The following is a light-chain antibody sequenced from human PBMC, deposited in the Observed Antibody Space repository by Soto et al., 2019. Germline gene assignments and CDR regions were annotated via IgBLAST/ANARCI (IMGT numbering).Light chain of an antibody. J-gene: IGLJ1*01. V-gene: IGLV1-44*01. Sequence: VLTQPPSASGTPGQRVTISCSGSRSNIGSNTVNWYQQVPGTAPKLLIYSNNQRPSGVPDRFSGSKSVTSASLAISGLQSEDEADYYCAAWDDSLNGYVFGTGTKVTGL. CDR1: RSNIGSNT. CDR2: SNN. CDR3: AAWDDSLNGYV.